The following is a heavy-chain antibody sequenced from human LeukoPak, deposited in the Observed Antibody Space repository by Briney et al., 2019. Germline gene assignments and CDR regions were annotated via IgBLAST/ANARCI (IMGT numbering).Heavy chain of an antibody. V-gene: IGHV4-59*01. CDR1: GVSISAYY. Sequence: PSETLSLTCSVSGVSISAYYWSWIRQPAGKGLEWIGYIYYSGSTNYNPSLKSRVTISVDTSQNQFSLKLSSVTAADTAVYYCARENVWGSYRYAFDYWGQGTLVTVSS. D-gene: IGHD3-16*02. CDR2: IYYSGST. J-gene: IGHJ4*02. CDR3: ARENVWGSYRYAFDY.